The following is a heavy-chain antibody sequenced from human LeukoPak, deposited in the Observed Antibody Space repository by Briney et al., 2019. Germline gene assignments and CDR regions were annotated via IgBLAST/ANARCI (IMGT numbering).Heavy chain of an antibody. CDR3: ASGLGIAALDI. V-gene: IGHV4-59*01. CDR1: GGSISSYY. CDR2: IYYSGST. D-gene: IGHD6-13*01. J-gene: IGHJ3*02. Sequence: SETLSLTCTVSGGSISSYYWSWIRQPPGKRLEWIGYIYYSGSTNYNPSLKSRVTISVDTSKNQFSLKLSSVTAADTAVYYCASGLGIAALDIWGQGTMVTVSS.